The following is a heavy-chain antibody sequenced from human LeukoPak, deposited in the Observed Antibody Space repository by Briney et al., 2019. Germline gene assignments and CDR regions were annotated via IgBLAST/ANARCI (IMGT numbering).Heavy chain of an antibody. CDR3: ASQYSSSSGDY. Sequence: GGSLRLSCAASGFTFSSYAMSWVRQAPGKGLEWVSAISGSGGSTYYADSVKGRFTISRDNSKNTLCLQMNSLRAEDTAVYYCASQYSSSSGDYWGQGTLVTVSS. D-gene: IGHD6-6*01. CDR1: GFTFSSYA. V-gene: IGHV3-23*01. CDR2: ISGSGGST. J-gene: IGHJ4*02.